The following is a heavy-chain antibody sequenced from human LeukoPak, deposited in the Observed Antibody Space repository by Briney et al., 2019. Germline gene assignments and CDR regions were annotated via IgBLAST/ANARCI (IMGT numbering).Heavy chain of an antibody. V-gene: IGHV3-73*01. CDR1: GFTFSGSA. J-gene: IGHJ6*03. CDR2: IRSKANNYAT. Sequence: GGSLRLSCAASGFTFSGSAMHWVRQASGKGLEWVGRIRSKANNYATAYAASVEGRFTISRDDSKNTAYLQMTSLKTEDSAVYYCTRPDPNYAILTGSVWDYYYYMDVWGKGTTVTVSS. CDR3: TRPDPNYAILTGSVWDYYYYMDV. D-gene: IGHD3-9*01.